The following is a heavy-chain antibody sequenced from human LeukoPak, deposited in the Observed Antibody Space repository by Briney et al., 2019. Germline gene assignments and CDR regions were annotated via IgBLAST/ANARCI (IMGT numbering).Heavy chain of an antibody. CDR2: TWYDGSNK. CDR1: GFTFSSYG. Sequence: PGGSLRLSCAASGFTFSSYGMHWVRQAPGKGLEWVAVTWYDGSNKYYADSVKGRFTISRDNSKNTLYLQMNSLRAEDTAVYYCARDLVPAAIPVSYYGMDFWGQGTTVTVSS. J-gene: IGHJ6*02. V-gene: IGHV3-33*01. D-gene: IGHD2-2*02. CDR3: ARDLVPAAIPVSYYGMDF.